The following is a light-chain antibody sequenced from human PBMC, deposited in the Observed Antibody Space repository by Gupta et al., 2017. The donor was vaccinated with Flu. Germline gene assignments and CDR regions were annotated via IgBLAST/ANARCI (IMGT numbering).Light chain of an antibody. V-gene: IGLV2-14*01. J-gene: IGLJ3*02. CDR1: SSDVVFYKY. CDR3: SSYTSSSVV. Sequence: QSALTQPASVSGSPGQSITISCTGTSSDVVFYKYVSWYQQHPGKAPKLMIYEVSNRPSGVSNRFSGSKSGNAASLTISGLQAEDEADYYCSSYTSSSVVFGGGTKLTVL. CDR2: EVS.